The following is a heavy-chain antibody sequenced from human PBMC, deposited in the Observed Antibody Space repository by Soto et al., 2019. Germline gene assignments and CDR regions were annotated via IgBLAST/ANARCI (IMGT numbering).Heavy chain of an antibody. CDR2: ISYDGSNK. V-gene: IGHV3-30-3*01. J-gene: IGHJ6*02. CDR1: GFTFSSYA. Sequence: PGGSLRLSCAASGFTFSSYAMHWVRQAPGKGLEWVAVISYDGSNKYYADSVKGRFTISRDNSKNTLYLQMNSLRAEDTAVYYCARDLPYYDILTGYYSYYYYGMDVWGQGTTVTVSS. D-gene: IGHD3-9*01. CDR3: ARDLPYYDILTGYYSYYYYGMDV.